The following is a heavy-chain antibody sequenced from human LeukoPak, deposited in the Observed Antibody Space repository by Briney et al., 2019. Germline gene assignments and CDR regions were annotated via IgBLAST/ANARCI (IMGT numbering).Heavy chain of an antibody. J-gene: IGHJ3*02. V-gene: IGHV3-23*01. CDR3: AKGHLAYCGGDCYLDAFDI. CDR2: INGSGGST. CDR1: GFTFSSYA. Sequence: GGSLRLSCAASGFTFSSYAMSWVRQAPGKGLGWVSAINGSGGSTYYADSVKGRFTISRDNSKNTLYLQMSSLRAEDTAVYYCAKGHLAYCGGDCYLDAFDIWGQGTMVTVSS. D-gene: IGHD2-21*01.